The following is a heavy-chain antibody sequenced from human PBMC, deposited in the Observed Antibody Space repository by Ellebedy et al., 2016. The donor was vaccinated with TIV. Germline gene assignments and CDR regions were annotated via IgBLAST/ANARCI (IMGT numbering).Heavy chain of an antibody. Sequence: PGGSLRLSCAASGFSFNSYAMSWVRQAPGKGLEWVSTISNTGGRTYYADSVEGRFIITRDNSKKTLYLQMNSLRGEDTAVYYCAKGRGVGSDSPTPRYYFDYWGLGTLVTVSS. CDR1: GFSFNSYA. D-gene: IGHD2/OR15-2a*01. V-gene: IGHV3-23*01. CDR2: ISNTGGRT. J-gene: IGHJ4*02. CDR3: AKGRGVGSDSPTPRYYFDY.